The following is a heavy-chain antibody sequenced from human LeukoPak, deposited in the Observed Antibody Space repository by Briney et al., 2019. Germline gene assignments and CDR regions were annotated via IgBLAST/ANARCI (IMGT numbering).Heavy chain of an antibody. J-gene: IGHJ6*03. D-gene: IGHD2-2*03. Sequence: PSETLSLTCAIYGGSFSDYHWSWIRQPPGKGLEWIGEVNHSGTTNYIPSLKSRVTISVDRSKNQFSLKLSSVTAADTAVYYCARDAPTPLDIVVVPAAMDYYYMDVWGKGTTVTVSS. CDR1: GGSFSDYH. CDR3: ARDAPTPLDIVVVPAAMDYYYMDV. CDR2: VNHSGTT. V-gene: IGHV4-34*01.